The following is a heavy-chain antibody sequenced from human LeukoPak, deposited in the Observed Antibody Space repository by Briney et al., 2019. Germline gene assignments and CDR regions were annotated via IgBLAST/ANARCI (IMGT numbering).Heavy chain of an antibody. J-gene: IGHJ5*02. CDR3: ARNRYYYGSGNYGVPNWFDP. Sequence: SETLSLTCTVSGGSISITTYYWGWIRQSPGKGLEWIGSIYYSGSTYYNPSLKSRVTISVDTSKNQFSLKLSSVTAADTAMYYCARNRYYYGSGNYGVPNWFDPWGQGTLVTVSS. CDR1: GGSISITTYY. CDR2: IYYSGST. V-gene: IGHV4-39*01. D-gene: IGHD3-10*01.